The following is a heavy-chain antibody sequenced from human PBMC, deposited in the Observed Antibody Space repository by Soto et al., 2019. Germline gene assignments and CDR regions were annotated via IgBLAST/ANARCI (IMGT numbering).Heavy chain of an antibody. CDR1: GFTFGTYG. V-gene: IGHV3-30*18. CDR3: EKDGDMVTLYYFDY. J-gene: IGHJ4*02. CDR2: ISSDGSNK. D-gene: IGHD2-21*02. Sequence: GGSLRLSCAASGFTFGTYGMHWVRQAPGKGLEWVAVISSDGSNKFYGDSVKGRFTISRDNPKNTLYLQINSLRAEDTAVYYCEKDGDMVTLYYFDYWGQGTLVTVSS.